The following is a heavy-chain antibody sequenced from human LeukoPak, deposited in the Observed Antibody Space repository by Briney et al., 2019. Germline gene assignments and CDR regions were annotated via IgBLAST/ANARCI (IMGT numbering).Heavy chain of an antibody. CDR2: IGSDNKP. D-gene: IGHD3-10*01. CDR3: ARDLHYYAAMDV. J-gene: IGHJ6*02. Sequence: GGSLRLSCAASGFTFSSIAMTWVRQAPGQGLGWVSSIGSDNKPHYSESVKGRFAISRDNSKSMLFLQLNSLRAEDTALYYCARDLHYYAAMDVWGQGTTVTVSS. CDR1: GFTFSSIA. V-gene: IGHV3-23*01.